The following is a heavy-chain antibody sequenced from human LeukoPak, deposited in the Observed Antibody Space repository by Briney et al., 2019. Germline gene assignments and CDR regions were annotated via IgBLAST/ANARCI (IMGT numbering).Heavy chain of an antibody. CDR3: ARASWFGELAPFDY. V-gene: IGHV4-59*01. J-gene: IGHJ4*02. Sequence: PGGSLRLSCAASGFKFSGYSMNWVRQPPGKGLEWIGYIYYSGSTNYNPSLKSRVTISVDTSKNQFSLKLSSVTAADTAVYYCARASWFGELAPFDYWGQGTLVTVSS. CDR1: GFKFSGYS. D-gene: IGHD3-10*01. CDR2: IYYSGST.